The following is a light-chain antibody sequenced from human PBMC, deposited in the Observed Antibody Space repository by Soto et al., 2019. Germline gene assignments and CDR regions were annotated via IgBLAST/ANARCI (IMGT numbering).Light chain of an antibody. V-gene: IGLV2-14*01. Sequence: QSVLTQPASVSGSPGQPITISCTGTSSDVGGYNYVSWYQQHPGKAPKLLIYEVSNRPSGVSIRFSGSKSGNTASLTISGLQAEDEADYYCSSYTSSTTLVFGTGTKVTV. CDR3: SSYTSSTTLV. CDR1: SSDVGGYNY. J-gene: IGLJ1*01. CDR2: EVS.